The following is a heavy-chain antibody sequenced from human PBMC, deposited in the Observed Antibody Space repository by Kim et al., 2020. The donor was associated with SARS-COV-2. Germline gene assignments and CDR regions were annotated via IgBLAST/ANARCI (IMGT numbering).Heavy chain of an antibody. CDR1: GFTFSSYE. D-gene: IGHD6-13*01. V-gene: IGHV3-48*03. CDR2: ISSSGSTI. J-gene: IGHJ4*02. CDR3: ARPKTIAAAAFDY. Sequence: GGSLRLSCAASGFTFSSYEMNWVRQAPGEGLEWVSYISSSGSTIYYADSVKGRFTISRDNAKNSLYLQMNSLRAEDTAVYYCARPKTIAAAAFDYWGQGTLVTVSS.